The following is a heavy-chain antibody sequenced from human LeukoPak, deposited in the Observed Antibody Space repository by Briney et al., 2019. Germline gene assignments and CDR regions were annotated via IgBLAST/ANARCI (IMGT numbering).Heavy chain of an antibody. Sequence: GASVKVSCKASGDTFSSYAISWVRQAPGQGLEWMGRIIPIFGTANYAQKFQGRVTITTDESTSTAYMELSSLRSEDTAVYYCARDHLDPNWFDPWGQGTLVTVSS. J-gene: IGHJ5*02. V-gene: IGHV1-69*05. CDR1: GDTFSSYA. CDR2: IIPIFGTA. D-gene: IGHD1-1*01. CDR3: ARDHLDPNWFDP.